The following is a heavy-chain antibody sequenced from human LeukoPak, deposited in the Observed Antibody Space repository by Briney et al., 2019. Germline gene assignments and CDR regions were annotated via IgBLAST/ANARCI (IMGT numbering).Heavy chain of an antibody. D-gene: IGHD2-2*01. CDR1: GGSISSFY. CDR3: ARVIGYCSSTNCRGGFDP. J-gene: IGHJ5*02. CDR2: IYYSGTT. Sequence: SETLSLTCSVSGGSISSFYWSWIRQSPGKGLEWIGHIYYSGTTKYNPSLKSRVTMSVDTSKSQFSLKLSSVTAADTAVYYCARVIGYCSSTNCRGGFDPWGQGTLVTVSS. V-gene: IGHV4-59*01.